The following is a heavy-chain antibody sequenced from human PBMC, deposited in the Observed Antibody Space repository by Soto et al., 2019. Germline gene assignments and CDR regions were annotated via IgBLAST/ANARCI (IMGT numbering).Heavy chain of an antibody. V-gene: IGHV3-33*01. J-gene: IGHJ4*02. CDR3: ARGNWNNGYFDY. CDR1: GFTFSSYG. CDR2: IWYDGGKK. Sequence: QVQLVESGGGVVQPGRSLRLSCAASGFTFSSYGMHWVRQAPGKGLEWVAVIWYDGGKKYQSDSVKGRFTISRDISKNPLYLQMNSLRGEDTAVYYCARGNWNNGYFDYWGQGTLVTVSS. D-gene: IGHD1-1*01.